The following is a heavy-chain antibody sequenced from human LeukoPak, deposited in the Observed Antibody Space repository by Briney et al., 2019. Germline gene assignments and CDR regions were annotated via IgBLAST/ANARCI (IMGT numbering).Heavy chain of an antibody. V-gene: IGHV3-33*01. CDR2: IWYDVSNK. Sequence: GGSLRLSCVASGFTFSNYGMHWVRQAPGKGLEWVSLIWYDVSNKYYADSVKGRFTISRDNSKNTLYLQMNSLRAEDTAVYYCARDTVGGGYPLDYWGQGTLVTVSP. CDR3: ARDTVGGGYPLDY. J-gene: IGHJ4*02. D-gene: IGHD1-26*01. CDR1: GFTFSNYG.